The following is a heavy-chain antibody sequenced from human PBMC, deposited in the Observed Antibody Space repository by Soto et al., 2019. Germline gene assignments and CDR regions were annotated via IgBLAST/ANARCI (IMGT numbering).Heavy chain of an antibody. CDR1: GFTFSSYG. Sequence: GGSLRLSCAASGFTFSSYGIHWVRQAPGKGLEWVAVISYDGGNKHYADYVQGRFTISRDNSKNTLYLQMNSLRAEDTAVYYCAKDTYYFDSSGYYVFDSWGQGTLVTVSS. CDR3: AKDTYYFDSSGYYVFDS. D-gene: IGHD3-22*01. CDR2: ISYDGGNK. J-gene: IGHJ4*02. V-gene: IGHV3-30*18.